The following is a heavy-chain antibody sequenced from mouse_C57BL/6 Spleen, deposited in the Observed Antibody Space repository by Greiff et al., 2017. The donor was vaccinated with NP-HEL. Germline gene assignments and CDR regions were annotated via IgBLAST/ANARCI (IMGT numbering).Heavy chain of an antibody. J-gene: IGHJ3*01. D-gene: IGHD2-4*01. CDR2: ILPGSGST. V-gene: IGHV1-9*01. CDR3: ARKTIYYDYEGAWFAY. Sequence: VQLQQSGAELMKPGASVKLSCKATGYTFTGYWIEWVKQRPGHGLEWIGEILPGSGSTNYNEKFKGKATFTADTSSNTAYMQLSSLTTEDSAIYYCARKTIYYDYEGAWFAYWGQGTLVTVSA. CDR1: GYTFTGYW.